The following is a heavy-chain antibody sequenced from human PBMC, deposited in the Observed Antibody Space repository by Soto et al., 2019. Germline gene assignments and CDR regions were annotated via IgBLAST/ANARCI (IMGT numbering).Heavy chain of an antibody. Sequence: EVQLLESGGGLVQPGGSLRRSCAASGFTFSSYAMSWVRQAPGKGLEWVSAISGSGGSTYYADSVKGRFTISRDNSKNTRYLQMNSLIAEGTAVYDCAELGQWLVRDYGTDVWGQGTTVTVSS. J-gene: IGHJ6*02. CDR1: GFTFSSYA. D-gene: IGHD6-19*01. V-gene: IGHV3-23*01. CDR2: ISGSGGST. CDR3: AELGQWLVRDYGTDV.